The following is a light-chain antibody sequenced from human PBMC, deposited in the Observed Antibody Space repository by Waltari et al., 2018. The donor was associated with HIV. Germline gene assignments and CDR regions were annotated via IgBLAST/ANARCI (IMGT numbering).Light chain of an antibody. V-gene: IGLV2-11*01. CDR2: DVT. CDR1: SSDVGGYNY. CDR3: CSYAGSKTYV. J-gene: IGLJ1*01. Sequence: QSALTQTRSVSGSPGQSVTISCTGTSSDVGGYNYVFWYQQHPGKAPQLIIYDVTKRPAGVPDRFTGSKSGDTASLTMSGLQAEDEADYYCCSYAGSKTYVFGTGTKVTVL.